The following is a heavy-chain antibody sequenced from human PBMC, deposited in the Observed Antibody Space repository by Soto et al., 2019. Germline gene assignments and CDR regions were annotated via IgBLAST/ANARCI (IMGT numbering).Heavy chain of an antibody. V-gene: IGHV3-48*03. D-gene: IGHD4-17*01. Sequence: GGSLRLSCAASGFTFSSFEMIWVRQAPGKGLEWISYISDSGRTMYYADSVKGRFTISRDNAKNSLYLQMNSLRVEDTALYYCARSTVTSDWGQGTLVTVPQ. J-gene: IGHJ4*02. CDR2: ISDSGRTM. CDR3: ARSTVTSD. CDR1: GFTFSSFE.